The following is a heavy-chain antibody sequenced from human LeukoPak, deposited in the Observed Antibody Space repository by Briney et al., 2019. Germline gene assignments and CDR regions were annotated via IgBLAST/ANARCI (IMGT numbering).Heavy chain of an antibody. CDR1: GYTFTGYY. Sequence: ASVKVSCKASGYTFTGYYMHWVRQAPGQGLEWMGWINPNSGGTDYAQKFQGRVTMTRDTSISTAYMELSRLRSEDTAVYYCARGGRYSGYGIRPYWGQGTLVTVSS. CDR3: ARGGRYSGYGIRPY. J-gene: IGHJ4*02. V-gene: IGHV1-2*02. CDR2: INPNSGGT. D-gene: IGHD5-12*01.